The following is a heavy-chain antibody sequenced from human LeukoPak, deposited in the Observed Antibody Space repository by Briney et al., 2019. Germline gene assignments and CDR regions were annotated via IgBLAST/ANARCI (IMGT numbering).Heavy chain of an antibody. Sequence: GGSLRLSCAASGFTFSSSAMTWVRQAPGKGLEWVSSLTGGSDNSEHADSVKGRFSISRDNSKNTLYLQMNGLRAEDTALYCCAKDRLPVQRGIDYWGQGTLVTVSS. J-gene: IGHJ4*02. V-gene: IGHV3-23*01. D-gene: IGHD3-16*01. CDR2: LTGGSDNS. CDR1: GFTFSSSA. CDR3: AKDRLPVQRGIDY.